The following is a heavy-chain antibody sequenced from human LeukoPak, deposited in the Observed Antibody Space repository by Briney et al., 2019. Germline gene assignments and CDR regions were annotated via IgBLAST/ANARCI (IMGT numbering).Heavy chain of an antibody. CDR1: GGSVSNGSYY. J-gene: IGHJ4*02. CDR2: IYYSGST. V-gene: IGHV4-61*01. D-gene: IGHD5-12*01. Sequence: KPSETLSLTCTVSGGSVSNGSYYWSWIRQPPGKGLEWIGYIYYSGSTNYNPSLKSRVTISVDTSKNQFSLKLSSVTAADTAVYYCAREDIVGRGYFDYWGQGTLVTVSS. CDR3: AREDIVGRGYFDY.